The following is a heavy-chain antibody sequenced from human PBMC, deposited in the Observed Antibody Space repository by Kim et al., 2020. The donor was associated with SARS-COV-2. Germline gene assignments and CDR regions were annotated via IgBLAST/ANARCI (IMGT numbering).Heavy chain of an antibody. Sequence: ASVKVSCKASGYTFTGYYMHWVRQAPGQGLEWMGRINPNSGGTNYAQKFQGRVTMTRDTSISTAYMELSRLRSDDTAVYYCARGQWFGEVTALDYWGQGTLVTVSS. J-gene: IGHJ4*02. D-gene: IGHD3-10*01. CDR2: INPNSGGT. V-gene: IGHV1-2*06. CDR1: GYTFTGYY. CDR3: ARGQWFGEVTALDY.